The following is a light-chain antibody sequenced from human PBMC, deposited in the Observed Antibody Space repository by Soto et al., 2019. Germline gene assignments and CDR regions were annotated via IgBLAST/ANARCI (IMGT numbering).Light chain of an antibody. V-gene: IGKV1-16*01. CDR2: AAS. Sequence: DIQMTQSPPSLSASVGDRVTITCRASQDINNYLAWLQQKPGKAPKSLISAASTLQSGVPSRFSGSGSWTEFTLTISNLQPEDFATYYCQQYASYPITFGQGTRLDIK. J-gene: IGKJ5*01. CDR1: QDINNY. CDR3: QQYASYPIT.